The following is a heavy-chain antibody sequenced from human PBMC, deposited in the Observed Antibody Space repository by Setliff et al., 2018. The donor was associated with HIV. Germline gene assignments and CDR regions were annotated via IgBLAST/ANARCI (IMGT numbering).Heavy chain of an antibody. V-gene: IGHV1-18*01. Sequence: ASVKVSCKASGYTFASYSFTWVRQVPGQGLEWMGWISPYFGNTNYAQNLQGRVTLTTDTSTSTAYMELRSLRSEDTAVYYCARAYYGSGSYDYWGQGTLVTVSS. J-gene: IGHJ4*02. CDR1: GYTFASYS. CDR2: ISPYFGNT. D-gene: IGHD3-10*01. CDR3: ARAYYGSGSYDY.